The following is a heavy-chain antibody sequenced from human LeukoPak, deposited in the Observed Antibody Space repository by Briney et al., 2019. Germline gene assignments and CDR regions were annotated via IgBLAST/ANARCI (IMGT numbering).Heavy chain of an antibody. V-gene: IGHV4-39*01. CDR3: ARLNKPGWFDP. Sequence: SETLSLTCAVSGASVSSRIHFWGWIRQPPGKGLEWIGNMYYAGVTYYSPSLTSRASISVDTSKNQFSLKLTSVTAADTAVYYCARLNKPGWFDPWGQGTLVTVSS. D-gene: IGHD1-14*01. CDR1: GASVSSRIHF. J-gene: IGHJ5*02. CDR2: MYYAGVT.